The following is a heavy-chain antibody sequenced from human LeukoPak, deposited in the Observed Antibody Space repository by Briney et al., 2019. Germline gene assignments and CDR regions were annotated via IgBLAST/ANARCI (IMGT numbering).Heavy chain of an antibody. J-gene: IGHJ4*02. CDR1: GYTFTDYY. CDR3: ASRDVYNVPSDY. V-gene: IGHV1-2*02. Sequence: ASLKVSCKASGYTFTDYYLHWVRQAPGEGLVWMGWINPKSGGTNFAQKLQGRVTMTRDTPINTAYMEMDSLTSDDTAIYYCASRDVYNVPSDYWGQGTLVTVSS. D-gene: IGHD5-24*01. CDR2: INPKSGGT.